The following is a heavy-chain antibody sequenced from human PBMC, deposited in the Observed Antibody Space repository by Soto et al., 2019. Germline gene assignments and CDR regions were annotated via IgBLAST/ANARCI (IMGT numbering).Heavy chain of an antibody. D-gene: IGHD3-22*01. CDR3: ARGKYDSSGYYHLDYFDY. Sequence: SETLSLTCTVSGGSISSYYWSWIRQPPGKGLEWIGYIYYSGSTNYNPSLKSRVTISVDTSKNQFSLKLSSVTAADTAVYYCARGKYDSSGYYHLDYFDYWGQGTLVTAPQ. J-gene: IGHJ4*02. CDR2: IYYSGST. V-gene: IGHV4-59*01. CDR1: GGSISSYY.